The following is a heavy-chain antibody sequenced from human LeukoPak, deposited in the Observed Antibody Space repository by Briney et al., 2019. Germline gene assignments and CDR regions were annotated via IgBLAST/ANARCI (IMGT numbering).Heavy chain of an antibody. J-gene: IGHJ4*02. CDR2: ISWNSGSI. Sequence: GGSLRLSCAASGFTFDDYAMHWVRQAPGKGLEWVSGISWNSGSIGYADSVKDRFTISRDNAKNSLYLQMNSLRAEDTALYYCAKGTTAMVHGYFDYWGQGTLVTVSS. V-gene: IGHV3-9*01. CDR3: AKGTTAMVHGYFDY. CDR1: GFTFDDYA. D-gene: IGHD5-18*01.